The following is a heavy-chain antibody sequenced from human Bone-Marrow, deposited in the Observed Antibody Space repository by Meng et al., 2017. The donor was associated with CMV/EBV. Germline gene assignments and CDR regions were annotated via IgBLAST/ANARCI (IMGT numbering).Heavy chain of an antibody. D-gene: IGHD2-2*01. CDR2: ISGSGGST. Sequence: GESLKISCAASGFTFSSYAMSWVRQAPGKGLEWVSAISGSGGSTYYADSVKGRFTISRDNSKNTLYLQMNSLRAEDTAVYYCAKHDVAVPAALDYWGQGKLVTFSS. V-gene: IGHV3-23*01. CDR3: AKHDVAVPAALDY. CDR1: GFTFSSYA. J-gene: IGHJ4*02.